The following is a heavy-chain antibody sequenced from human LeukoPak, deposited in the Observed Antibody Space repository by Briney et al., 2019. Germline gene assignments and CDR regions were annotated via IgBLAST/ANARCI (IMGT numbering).Heavy chain of an antibody. V-gene: IGHV1-2*02. CDR3: ARDRITMVRGVMTNNWFDP. D-gene: IGHD3-10*01. J-gene: IGHJ5*02. CDR2: INPNSGCA. Sequence: ASVKVSCRASGYTFTGYYMHWVRQAPGQGLEWMGWINPNSGCANYAQKFHGRVTMTRDTSISTAYMELSRLRSDDTAVYYCARDRITMVRGVMTNNWFDPWGQGTQVTVSS. CDR1: GYTFTGYY.